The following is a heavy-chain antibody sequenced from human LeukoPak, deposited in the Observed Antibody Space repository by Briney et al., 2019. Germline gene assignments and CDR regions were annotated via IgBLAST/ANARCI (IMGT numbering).Heavy chain of an antibody. CDR2: IRGKAYGGTT. D-gene: IGHD4-11*01. J-gene: IGHJ5*02. V-gene: IGHV3-49*04. CDR3: TRVGYSNYLNWFDP. Sequence: GGSLRLSCTASGFSLDDYAMSWVRQAPGKGLEWVGLIRGKAYGGTTEYAASVEGRFTISRDDSKSMAYLEMNSLKTEDTAVYYCTRVGYSNYLNWFDPWGEGTLVTVSS. CDR1: GFSLDDYA.